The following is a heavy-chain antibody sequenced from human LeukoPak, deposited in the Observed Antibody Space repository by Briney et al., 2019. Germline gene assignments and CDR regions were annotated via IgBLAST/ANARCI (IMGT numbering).Heavy chain of an antibody. V-gene: IGHV3-30*18. CDR3: VKEYHSRGFGAYFDY. D-gene: IGHD3-3*01. J-gene: IGHJ4*02. CDR1: KFTFSNYG. CDR2: ISSDGSIK. Sequence: PGGSLRLSGTAPKFTFSNYGRQWVRTAPGKGREGVAVISSDGSIKVYADSVKGRFTLSRDNSINTVDLQMNSLRAEDTAVYYCVKEYHSRGFGAYFDYWGQGTLVTVSS.